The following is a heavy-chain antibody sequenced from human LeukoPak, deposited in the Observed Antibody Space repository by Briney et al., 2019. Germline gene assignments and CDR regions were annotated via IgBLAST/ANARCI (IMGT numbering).Heavy chain of an antibody. CDR2: INWNGGST. J-gene: IGHJ3*02. Sequence: GGSLRLSCAASGFTFDDYGMSWVRQAPGKGLEWVSGINWNGGSTGYADSVKGRFTISRDNAKNSLYLQMNSLRAEDTALYYCARDFVMVRGGGAFNIWGQGTMVTVSS. D-gene: IGHD3-10*01. CDR3: ARDFVMVRGGGAFNI. V-gene: IGHV3-20*04. CDR1: GFTFDDYG.